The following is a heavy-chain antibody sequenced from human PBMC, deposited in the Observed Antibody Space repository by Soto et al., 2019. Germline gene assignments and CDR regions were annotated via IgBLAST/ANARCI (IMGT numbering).Heavy chain of an antibody. CDR1: GFTFSSYG. V-gene: IGHV3-30*18. Sequence: QVQLVESGGGVVQPGRSLRLSCAASGFTFSSYGMHWVRQAPGKGLEWVAVITYDGSNKYYADSVKGRFTISRDNSKNTLYLQMNSLRAEDTAVYYCAKDGEGIAAAGPIDYWGQGTLVTVSP. D-gene: IGHD6-13*01. J-gene: IGHJ4*02. CDR3: AKDGEGIAAAGPIDY. CDR2: ITYDGSNK.